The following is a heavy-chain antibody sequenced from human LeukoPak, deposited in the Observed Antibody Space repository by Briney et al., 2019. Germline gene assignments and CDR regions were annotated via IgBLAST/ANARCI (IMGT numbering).Heavy chain of an antibody. CDR3: AKDHPHYGSGSPDY. Sequence: GGSLRLSCAASGFTFSSYGMHWVRQAPGKGLEWVAFIRYDGSNKYYADSVKGRFTISRDNSKNTLYLQMNSLRAEDTAVYYCAKDHPHYGSGSPDYWGQGTLVTVSS. V-gene: IGHV3-30*02. CDR2: IRYDGSNK. CDR1: GFTFSSYG. D-gene: IGHD3-10*01. J-gene: IGHJ4*02.